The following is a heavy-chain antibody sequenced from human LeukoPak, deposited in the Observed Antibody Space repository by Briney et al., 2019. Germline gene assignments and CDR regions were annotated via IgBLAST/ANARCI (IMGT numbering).Heavy chain of an antibody. Sequence: PSETLSLTCSVSGDSVSRSDSYWDCIRQPPGKGLQWIGTIYYSGRTYYSPSLKSRVTMSVDASNNQFSLNLRSVTAADTAVYYCARRRYYDGSGYLEWGQGTLLSVSS. D-gene: IGHD3-22*01. CDR1: GDSVSRSDSY. J-gene: IGHJ1*01. V-gene: IGHV4-39*01. CDR3: ARRRYYDGSGYLE. CDR2: IYYSGRT.